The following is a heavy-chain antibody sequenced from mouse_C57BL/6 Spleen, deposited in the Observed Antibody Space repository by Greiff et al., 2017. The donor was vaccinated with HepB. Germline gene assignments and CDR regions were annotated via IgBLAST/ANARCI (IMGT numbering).Heavy chain of an antibody. Sequence: VQLQQSGPGLVQPSQSLSITCTVSGFSLTSYGVHWVRQSPGKGLEWLGVIWRGGSTDYNAAFMSRLGITKDNSKSQVFFKMNSLQADDTAIYYCAKNGLPYYFDYWGQGTTLTVSS. V-gene: IGHV2-5*01. CDR1: GFSLTSYG. CDR3: AKNGLPYYFDY. J-gene: IGHJ2*01. CDR2: IWRGGST.